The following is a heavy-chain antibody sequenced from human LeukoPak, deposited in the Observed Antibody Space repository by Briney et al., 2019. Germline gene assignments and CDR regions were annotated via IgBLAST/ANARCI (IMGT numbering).Heavy chain of an antibody. V-gene: IGHV4-34*01. CDR2: INHSGST. CDR1: GGSFSGYY. CDR3: ARGRRHIVVVVAATHNWFDP. Sequence: SETLSLTCAVYGGSFSGYYWSWIRQPPGKELEWIGEINHSGSTNYNPSLKSRVTISVDTSKNQFSLKLSSVTAADTAVYYCARGRRHIVVVVAATHNWFDPWGQGTLVTVSS. D-gene: IGHD2-15*01. J-gene: IGHJ5*02.